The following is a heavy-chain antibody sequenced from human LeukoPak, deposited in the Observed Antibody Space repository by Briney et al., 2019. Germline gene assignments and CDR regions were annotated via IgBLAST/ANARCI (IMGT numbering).Heavy chain of an antibody. CDR1: GFTFDDSA. D-gene: IGHD3-22*01. V-gene: IGHV3-43*02. CDR2: ITGDGTTT. J-gene: IGHJ6*03. Sequence: GGSLRLSCAASGFTFDDSAMHWVRQAPGRVLERVSLITGDGTTTYYADSVKGRFTISRDNNKNSLYLQMHSLRTEDTAFYYCAKPNNYYDSSGYPVAYYYYYYMDVWGKGATVTVSS. CDR3: AKPNNYYDSSGYPVAYYYYYYMDV.